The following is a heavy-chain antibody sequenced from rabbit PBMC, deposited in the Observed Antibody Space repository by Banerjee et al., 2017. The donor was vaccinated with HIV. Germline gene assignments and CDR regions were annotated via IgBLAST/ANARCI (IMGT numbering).Heavy chain of an antibody. Sequence: QSLEESGGGLVQPGASLTLTCTASGFSFSGSYYMCWVRQAPGKGLEWIACIYAGSGGSPAYASWAKGRFTISKTSSTTVTLQMTSLTAADTATHFCAREDYTYDDYGDPYNLWGQGTLVTVS. J-gene: IGHJ4*01. CDR2: IYAGSGGSP. D-gene: IGHD2-1*01. CDR3: AREDYTYDDYGDPYNL. V-gene: IGHV1S40*01. CDR1: GFSFSGSYY.